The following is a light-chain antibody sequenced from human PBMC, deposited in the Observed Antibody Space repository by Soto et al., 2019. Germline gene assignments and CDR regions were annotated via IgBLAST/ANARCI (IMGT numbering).Light chain of an antibody. J-gene: IGKJ5*01. V-gene: IGKV3-11*01. Sequence: EIVLTQSPATLALSPGDRATLSCRASQSVSSYLAWYQQKPGQAPRLLIYDASNRATGIPARFSGSGSGTDFTLTISSLEPEDFAVYYFQQRSNSPHTLGQGTRLEIK. CDR2: DAS. CDR1: QSVSSY. CDR3: QQRSNSPHT.